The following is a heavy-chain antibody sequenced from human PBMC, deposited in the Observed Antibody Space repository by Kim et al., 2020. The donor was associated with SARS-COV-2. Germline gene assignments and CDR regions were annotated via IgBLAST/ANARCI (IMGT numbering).Heavy chain of an antibody. CDR3: AGPTGGYSSSYRSYYYYGMDV. Sequence: ASVKVSCKASGYTFTGYYMHWVRQAPGQGLEWMGRINPNSGGTNYAQKFQGRVTMTRDTSISTAYMELSRLRSDDTAVYYCAGPTGGYSSSYRSYYYYGMDVWGQGTTVTVSS. CDR2: INPNSGGT. V-gene: IGHV1-2*06. J-gene: IGHJ6*02. CDR1: GYTFTGYY. D-gene: IGHD6-6*01.